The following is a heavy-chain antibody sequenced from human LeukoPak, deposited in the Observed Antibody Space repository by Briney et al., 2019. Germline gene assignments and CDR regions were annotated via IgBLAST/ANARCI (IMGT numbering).Heavy chain of an antibody. CDR1: GGSFSGYY. V-gene: IGHV4-34*01. J-gene: IGHJ4*02. Sequence: SETLSLTCAVYGGSFSGYYWSWIRQPPGKGLEWIGEINHSGSTNYNPSLKSRVTISVDTSKNQFSLKLSSVTAADTAVYYCARAGPGYSYGRWGQGTLVTVSS. CDR2: INHSGST. D-gene: IGHD5-18*01. CDR3: ARAGPGYSYGR.